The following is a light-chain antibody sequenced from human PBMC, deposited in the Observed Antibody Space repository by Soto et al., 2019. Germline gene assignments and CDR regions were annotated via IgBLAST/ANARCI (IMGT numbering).Light chain of an antibody. CDR3: QQYKSYST. CDR2: DAS. V-gene: IGKV1-5*01. CDR1: QSLGNR. Sequence: DIQMTQSPSTLSAFVGDRVTIACRASQSLGNRLAWYQQIPGKAPKLLIYDASNLESGVPSRFTGSGSGTEFTLTISGLQPDDFATYYCQQYKSYSTFGHGTRVELK. J-gene: IGKJ1*01.